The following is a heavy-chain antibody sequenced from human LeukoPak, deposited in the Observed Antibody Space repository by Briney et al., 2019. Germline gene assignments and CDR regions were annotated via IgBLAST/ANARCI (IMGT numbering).Heavy chain of an antibody. D-gene: IGHD1-26*01. CDR1: GDSISTNSIS. CDR3: AREVGPFDY. CDR2: TYYRSKWYN. V-gene: IGHV6-1*01. J-gene: IGHJ4*02. Sequence: SQTLSLTCAISGDSISTNSISWNWIRQSPSRGLEWLGRTYYRSKWYNDYAVSVKRRITINPDAPKNQFSLHLNSVTPEDTAVYYCAREVGPFDYWGQGTLVTVSS.